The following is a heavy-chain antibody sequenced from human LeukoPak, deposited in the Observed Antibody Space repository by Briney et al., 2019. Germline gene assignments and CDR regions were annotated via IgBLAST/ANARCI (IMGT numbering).Heavy chain of an antibody. Sequence: GASVKVSCKVSGYTLTELSMHWVRQAPGKGLEWMGGFDPEDGETIYAQKFQGRVTMTEDTSTDTAYMELSSLRSGDTAVYYCATFSSSFNYFDYWGQGTLVTVSS. V-gene: IGHV1-24*01. CDR3: ATFSSSFNYFDY. CDR2: FDPEDGET. D-gene: IGHD6-13*01. CDR1: GYTLTELS. J-gene: IGHJ4*02.